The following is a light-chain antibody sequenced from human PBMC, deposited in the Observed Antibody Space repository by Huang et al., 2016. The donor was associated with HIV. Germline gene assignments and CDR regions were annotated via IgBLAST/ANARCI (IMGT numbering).Light chain of an antibody. CDR3: QQYFDFPRT. CDR1: QGIGSN. J-gene: IGKJ2*01. V-gene: IGKV1D-8*01. CDR2: TIS. Sequence: VIWITQSPSIISASTGDKVTISCRSSQGIGSNLAWYRQQPGTAPELLIHTISTLQTGVPSRFNGTGSGTEFTLTISCLQSEDFATYYCQQYFDFPRTFGQGTNIEMK.